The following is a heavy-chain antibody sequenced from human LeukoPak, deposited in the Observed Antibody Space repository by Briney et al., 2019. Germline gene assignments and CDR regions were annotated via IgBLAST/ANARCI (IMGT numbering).Heavy chain of an antibody. D-gene: IGHD1-26*01. CDR1: GFTFIDYA. CDR2: ISGSGGTT. CDR3: AKTGTIMGATASYNN. V-gene: IGHV3-23*01. J-gene: IGHJ4*02. Sequence: GGSLRLSCAASGFTFIDYAMSWVRQAPGKGLGWVSAISGSGGTTFYADSVKGRFTISRDNSKNTLYLQMNSLRAEDTAVYYCAKTGTIMGATASYNNWGQGALVTVSS.